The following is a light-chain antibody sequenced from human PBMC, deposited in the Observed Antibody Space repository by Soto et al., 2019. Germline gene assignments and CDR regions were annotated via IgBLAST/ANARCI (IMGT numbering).Light chain of an antibody. J-gene: IGKJ2*01. CDR2: AAS. V-gene: IGKV1-39*01. Sequence: DIQMTQSPSSLSASVGDRVTITCRASQSSTNFLNWYQQRPGKAPKLLIYAASSLQSGVPSRFSGSGSGTDFTLTISSLQPEDFANYYCQQSYRTPYTFGQGTKLEIK. CDR1: QSSTNF. CDR3: QQSYRTPYT.